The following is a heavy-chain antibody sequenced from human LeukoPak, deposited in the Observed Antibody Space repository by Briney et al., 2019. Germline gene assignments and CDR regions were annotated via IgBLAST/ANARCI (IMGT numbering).Heavy chain of an antibody. J-gene: IGHJ4*02. V-gene: IGHV3-7*01. CDR1: QFTFNGSW. CDR3: ATWTTGNY. CDR2: MDPTGSQK. Sequence: GGSLRLSCADSQFTFNGSWMNWVRQAPGKGLEWVANMDPTGSQKRYVDSVRGRFTISKDNPGASLYLDMHSLRAEDTAIYYCATWTTGNYWGQGTLATVSS. D-gene: IGHD1-1*01.